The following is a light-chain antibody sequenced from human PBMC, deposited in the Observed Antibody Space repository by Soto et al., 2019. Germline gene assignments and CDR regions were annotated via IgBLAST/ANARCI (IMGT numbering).Light chain of an antibody. V-gene: IGLV1-44*01. J-gene: IGLJ2*01. CDR1: SSNMGSNT. CDR3: AAWDGSLNHIL. Sequence: QSVLTQPPSASGTPGQGVAISCSGSSSNMGSNTVNWYQHLPGSAPKLLIYNDNQQPSGVPDRFFGSKSGTSASLAITGLQSEDEADYYCAAWDGSLNHILFGGGTKVTVL. CDR2: NDN.